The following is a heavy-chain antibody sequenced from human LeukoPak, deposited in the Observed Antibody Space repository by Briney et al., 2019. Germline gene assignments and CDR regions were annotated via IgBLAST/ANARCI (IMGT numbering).Heavy chain of an antibody. Sequence: PGGSLRLSCAASGFTFSSYSINWVRQAPGKGLEWVSSISSSSSYIYYADSVRGRFTISRDNAKNSLYLQMNSLRAEDTAAYYCARDPGGNWYFDLWGRGTLVTVSS. V-gene: IGHV3-21*01. J-gene: IGHJ2*01. CDR3: ARDPGGNWYFDL. D-gene: IGHD3-16*01. CDR1: GFTFSSYS. CDR2: ISSSSSYI.